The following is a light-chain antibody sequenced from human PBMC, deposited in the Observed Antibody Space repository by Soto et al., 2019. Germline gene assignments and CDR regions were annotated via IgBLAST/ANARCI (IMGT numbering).Light chain of an antibody. CDR2: SNN. CDR3: AAWDDSLNGVV. Sequence: QSVLTQPPSASGNPGQRVTISCSGSRFNIGRNTVNWYQQLPGSAPKLLIYSNNQRPSGVPGRFSGSRSGTSASLAISGLQSEDEADYYCAAWDDSLNGVVFGGGTKLTVL. CDR1: RFNIGRNT. J-gene: IGLJ2*01. V-gene: IGLV1-44*01.